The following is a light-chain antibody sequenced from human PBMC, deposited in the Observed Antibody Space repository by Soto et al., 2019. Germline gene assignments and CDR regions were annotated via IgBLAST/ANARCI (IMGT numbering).Light chain of an antibody. Sequence: EIVMTQSPATLSVSPGERATLSCRASQSVSSNLAWYQQKPGQAPRPLIYGASTRATGIPARFSGSGSGTEFTLTISSLQSEDFAVYSCQQYNNWPQTFGQGTKVDIK. CDR3: QQYNNWPQT. CDR2: GAS. J-gene: IGKJ1*01. V-gene: IGKV3-15*01. CDR1: QSVSSN.